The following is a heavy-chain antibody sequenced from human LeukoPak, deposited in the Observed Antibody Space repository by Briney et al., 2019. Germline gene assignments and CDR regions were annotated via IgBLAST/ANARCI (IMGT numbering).Heavy chain of an antibody. CDR3: ARVVGLTGYSSSWYSGYYYYMDV. Sequence: ASVKVSCKASGGTFSSYVISWVRQAPGQGLEWMGGITPIFGTANYAQKFQDRVTITADKSTSTAYMELSSLRSEDTAVYYCARVVGLTGYSSSWYSGYYYYMDVWGKGTTVTVSS. CDR2: ITPIFGTA. J-gene: IGHJ6*03. CDR1: GGTFSSYV. D-gene: IGHD6-13*01. V-gene: IGHV1-69*06.